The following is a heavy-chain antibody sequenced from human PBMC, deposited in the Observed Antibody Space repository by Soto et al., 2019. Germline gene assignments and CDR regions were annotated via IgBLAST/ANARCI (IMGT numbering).Heavy chain of an antibody. V-gene: IGHV4-59*01. CDR3: ARDHPPGPSYSSSWYGNWFDP. CDR2: IYYSGST. CDR1: GGSISSYY. D-gene: IGHD6-13*01. J-gene: IGHJ5*02. Sequence: PSETLSLTCTVSGGSISSYYWSWIRQPPGKGLEWIGYIYYSGSTNYNPSLKSRVTISVDTSKNQFSLKLSSVTAADTAVYYCARDHPPGPSYSSSWYGNWFDPWGQGTLVPVSS.